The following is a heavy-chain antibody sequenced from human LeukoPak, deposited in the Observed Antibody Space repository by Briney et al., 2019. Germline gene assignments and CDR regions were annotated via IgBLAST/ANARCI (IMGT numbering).Heavy chain of an antibody. D-gene: IGHD6-13*01. Sequence: GGSLRLSCAASGFTFSSYSMNWVRQAPGKGLEWVSSISSSSSYIYYADSVKGRFTISRDNAKNSLYLQMDSLRAEDTAVYYCARDLVAAAGTDWFDPWGQGTLVTVSS. CDR1: GFTFSSYS. CDR3: ARDLVAAAGTDWFDP. J-gene: IGHJ5*02. V-gene: IGHV3-21*01. CDR2: ISSSSSYI.